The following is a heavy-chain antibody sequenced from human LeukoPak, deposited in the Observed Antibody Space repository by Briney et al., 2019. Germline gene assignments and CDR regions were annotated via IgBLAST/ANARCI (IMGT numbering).Heavy chain of an antibody. Sequence: SETLSLICTVSGGSISSYYWSWIRQPPGKGLEWIGHIYYSGSSNYNPSLKSRVTISVDTSKNQFSLKLSSVTAADTAVYYCARHVAAVGTGYSWFDLWGQGTLVTVSS. CDR1: GGSISSYY. J-gene: IGHJ5*02. CDR3: ARHVAAVGTGYSWFDL. D-gene: IGHD6-13*01. CDR2: IYYSGSS. V-gene: IGHV4-59*08.